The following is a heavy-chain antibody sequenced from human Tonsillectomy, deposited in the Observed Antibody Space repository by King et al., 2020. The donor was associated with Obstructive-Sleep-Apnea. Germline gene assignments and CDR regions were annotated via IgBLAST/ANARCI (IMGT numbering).Heavy chain of an antibody. D-gene: IGHD3-10*01. Sequence: QLQESGPGLVKPSQTLSLTCIVSGGSISSDGYYWSWIRQHPGKDLEWIAYTYYIGSTYYNPSLKSRVTISVDTSKNQLSLKLSPMTAADTAVYYCARGSPYYFDYWGQGTLVTVSS. CDR1: GGSISSDGYY. CDR2: TYYIGST. V-gene: IGHV4-31*03. CDR3: ARGSPYYFDY. J-gene: IGHJ4*02.